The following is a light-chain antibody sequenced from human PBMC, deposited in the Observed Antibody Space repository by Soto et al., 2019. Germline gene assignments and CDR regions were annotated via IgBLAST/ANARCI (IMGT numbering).Light chain of an antibody. V-gene: IGLV2-8*01. CDR2: EVS. J-gene: IGLJ1*01. CDR1: SSDVGGYNY. Sequence: QSALTQPPSASGSPGQSVTISCTGTSSDVGGYNYVSWYQQHPGKAPKFMIYEVSKRPSGVPDRFSGSKSGNTASLTVSGLQAEDEADYYCSSYAGSNNYVFGTGTKLTVL. CDR3: SSYAGSNNYV.